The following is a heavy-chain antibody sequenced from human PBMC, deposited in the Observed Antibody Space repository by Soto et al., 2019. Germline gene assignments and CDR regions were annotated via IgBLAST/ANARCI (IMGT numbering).Heavy chain of an antibody. CDR1: GGTFGSYA. CDR2: IIPIPGTA. CDR3: ARSQGSSTSLEIYYYYYYGMDV. V-gene: IGHV1-69*01. Sequence: QVQLVQSGAEVKKPGSSVKVSCKASGGTFGSYAISWVRQAPGQGLEWMGGIIPIPGTATYAQKFQGRVTIAADESTSIAYMELSSLRSEDTAVYYCARSQGSSTSLEIYYYYYYGMDVWGQGTTVTVSS. D-gene: IGHD2-2*01. J-gene: IGHJ6*02.